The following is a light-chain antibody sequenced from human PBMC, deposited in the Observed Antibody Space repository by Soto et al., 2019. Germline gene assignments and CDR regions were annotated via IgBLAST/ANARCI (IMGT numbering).Light chain of an antibody. Sequence: QSALTQPASVSGSPGQSITISCTGTSSDVGSYNLVSWYQQHPGKAPKLMIYEGSKRPSGVSNRFAGCKSGNTASLTISGLQAEDEAEYYCCSNAGSSAYVVFGGGTKLTVL. J-gene: IGLJ2*01. CDR3: CSNAGSSAYVV. V-gene: IGLV2-23*01. CDR2: EGS. CDR1: SSDVGSYNL.